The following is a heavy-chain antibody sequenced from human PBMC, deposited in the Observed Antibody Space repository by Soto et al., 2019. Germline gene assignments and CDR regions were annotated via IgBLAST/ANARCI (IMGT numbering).Heavy chain of an antibody. Sequence: SETLSLTCAVSGFFISSGNYWGWIRKPPGKGLEWIGSIFHGGNTYYNPSLKSRVTISVDMSKNQFSLKLNSVTAADTAVYYCARAPWYDAFDVWGQGTVVTV. D-gene: IGHD2-15*01. V-gene: IGHV4-38-2*01. CDR3: ARAPWYDAFDV. CDR2: IFHGGNT. CDR1: GFFISSGNY. J-gene: IGHJ3*01.